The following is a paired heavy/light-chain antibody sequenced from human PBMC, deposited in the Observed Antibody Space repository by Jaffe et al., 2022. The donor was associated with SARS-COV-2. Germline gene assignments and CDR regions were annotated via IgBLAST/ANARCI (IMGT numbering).Heavy chain of an antibody. CDR3: VRWAGGADP. D-gene: IGHD3-16*01. CDR1: GYDFTSYP. V-gene: IGHV1-3*01. Sequence: QVQFVQSGAELKKPGDSVRLSCKASGYDFTSYPLHWMRQAPGQRPEWVGWITPDDDETNYSQRFRGRVTISKDRAATTAYLEVRGLTSEDTAVYYCVRWAGGADPWGPGTLVSVSS. CDR2: ITPDDDET. J-gene: IGHJ5*02.
Light chain of an antibody. J-gene: IGKJ4*01. CDR2: RAS. Sequence: EIVLTQSPGTLSLSPGEGATLSCRASQTVFKNKLYWYQQKPGQPPRLLIYRASTRATGIPDRFSGTGSGTDFTLTITRLEPEDSAVYYCQQSGTAPLTFGGGTRLEI. CDR3: QQSGTAPLT. CDR1: QTVFKNK. V-gene: IGKV3-20*01.